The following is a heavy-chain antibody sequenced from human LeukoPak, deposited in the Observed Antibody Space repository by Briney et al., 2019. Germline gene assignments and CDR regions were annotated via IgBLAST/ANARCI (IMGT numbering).Heavy chain of an antibody. V-gene: IGHV4-61*02. CDR3: ARGDSSGWGSVFDY. J-gene: IGHJ4*02. Sequence: SETLSLTCTVSGDSFSSGNFYWGWIRQPAGKGLEWIGRIYTSGSTNYNPSLKSRVTMSVDTSKNQFSLKLSSVTAADTAVYYCARGDSSGWGSVFDYWGQGTLVTVSS. D-gene: IGHD3-22*01. CDR2: IYTSGST. CDR1: GDSFSSGNFY.